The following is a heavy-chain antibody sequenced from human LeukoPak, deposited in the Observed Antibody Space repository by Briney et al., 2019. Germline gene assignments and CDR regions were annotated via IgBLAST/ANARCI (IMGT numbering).Heavy chain of an antibody. V-gene: IGHV3-15*01. CDR2: IKSKTDGETT. CDR1: GFTFSNAW. J-gene: IGHJ3*02. D-gene: IGHD6-19*01. CDR3: TTQYSSGWYVAFDI. Sequence: AGGSLRLSCVASGFTFSNAWMSWVRQAPGKGLDWVGRIKSKTDGETTDYAAPVKGRFTISRDDSKNTLYLQMNSLKTEDTAVFYCTTQYSSGWYVAFDIWGQGTMVTVSS.